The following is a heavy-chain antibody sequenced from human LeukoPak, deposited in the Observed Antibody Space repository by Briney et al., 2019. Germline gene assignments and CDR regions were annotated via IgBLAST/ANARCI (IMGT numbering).Heavy chain of an antibody. CDR1: GYTFTSYG. J-gene: IGHJ3*02. CDR3: ARSGTIFGVVTDENAFDI. Sequence: ASVKVSCKASGYTFTSYGISWVRQAPGQGLEWMGWISAYNGNTNYAQKLQGRVTMTTDTSTSTAYMELRSLRSDDTAVYYCARSGTIFGVVTDENAFDIWGQGTMVTVSS. D-gene: IGHD3-3*01. CDR2: ISAYNGNT. V-gene: IGHV1-18*01.